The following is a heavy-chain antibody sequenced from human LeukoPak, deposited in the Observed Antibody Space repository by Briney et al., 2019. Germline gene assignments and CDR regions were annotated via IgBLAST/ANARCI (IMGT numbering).Heavy chain of an antibody. D-gene: IGHD1-26*01. CDR3: ARDRSYYWFDP. J-gene: IGHJ5*02. Sequence: GASVKVSCKASGYTFTGYYMHWVRQAPGQGREWMGGINPNIGGTNYAQKFQGRVTMTSDTSISTAYMELSRLRSDDTAVYYCARDRSYYWFDPWGQGTLVTVSS. CDR2: INPNIGGT. V-gene: IGHV1-2*02. CDR1: GYTFTGYY.